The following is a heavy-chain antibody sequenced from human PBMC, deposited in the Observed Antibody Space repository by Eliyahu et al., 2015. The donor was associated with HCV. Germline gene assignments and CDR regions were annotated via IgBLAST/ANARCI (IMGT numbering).Heavy chain of an antibody. D-gene: IGHD3-22*01. V-gene: IGHV4-59*01. Sequence: QVQLQESGPGLVKPSETLSLTCXXXGXXISSYYWXWIRQPPGKGLEWIGYIYYSGSTNYNPSLKSRVTISVDTSKNQFSLKLSSVTAADTAVYYCARGENYYDIYFDYWGQGTLVTVSS. CDR3: ARGENYYDIYFDY. J-gene: IGHJ4*02. CDR1: GXXISSYY. CDR2: IYYSGST.